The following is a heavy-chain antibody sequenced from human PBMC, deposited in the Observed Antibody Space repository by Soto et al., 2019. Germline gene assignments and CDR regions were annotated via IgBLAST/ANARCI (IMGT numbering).Heavy chain of an antibody. D-gene: IGHD6-13*01. Sequence: QVQLAQSGAEVKKPGSSVKVSCKASGGTFSSYAISWVRQAPGQGLEWMGGIIPIFGTANYAQKFQGRVTITADKSTSTAYMELSSLRSEDTAVYYCARASRIAAAALDYYYGMDVWGQGTTVTVSS. V-gene: IGHV1-69*06. CDR2: IIPIFGTA. CDR3: ARASRIAAAALDYYYGMDV. J-gene: IGHJ6*02. CDR1: GGTFSSYA.